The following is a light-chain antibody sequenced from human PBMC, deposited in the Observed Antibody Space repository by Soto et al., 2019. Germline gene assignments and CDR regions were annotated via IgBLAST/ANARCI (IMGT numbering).Light chain of an antibody. V-gene: IGKV1-5*03. CDR1: QSISSW. Sequence: DIQMTQSPSTMSVSVGDRVTITCRASQSISSWLAWYQQKPGKAPKLLIYKASSLETGVPSRFSGSGSGTELTLTISSLQPDDFATYYCQQYNSYWTCGQGTKVEIK. CDR2: KAS. J-gene: IGKJ1*01. CDR3: QQYNSYWT.